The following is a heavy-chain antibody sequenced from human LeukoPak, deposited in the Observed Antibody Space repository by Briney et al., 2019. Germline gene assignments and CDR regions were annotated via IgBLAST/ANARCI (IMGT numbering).Heavy chain of an antibody. CDR1: GFTFSSYS. CDR2: ITFSSSII. CDR3: ARDAYYDILTGPYYYYMDV. J-gene: IGHJ6*03. Sequence: GGSLRLSCAASGFTFSSYSMNWVRQAPGKGLEWVSYITFSSSIIYYADSVKGRFTISRDNAKNSLYLQMNSLRAEDTAVYYCARDAYYDILTGPYYYYMDVWGKGTTVTVSS. D-gene: IGHD3-9*01. V-gene: IGHV3-48*01.